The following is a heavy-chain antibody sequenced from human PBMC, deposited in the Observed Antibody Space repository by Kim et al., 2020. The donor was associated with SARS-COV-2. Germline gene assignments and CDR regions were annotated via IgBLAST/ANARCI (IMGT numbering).Heavy chain of an antibody. CDR2: MNPNSGNT. CDR1: GYTFTSYD. Sequence: ASVKVSCKASGYTFTSYDINWVRQATGQGLEWMGWMNPNSGNTGYAQKFQGRVTMTRNTSISTAYMELSSLRSEDTAAYYCARGNRGGRVPFHARGFDPWGQGTLVTVSS. CDR3: ARGNRGGRVPFHARGFDP. J-gene: IGHJ5*02. V-gene: IGHV1-8*01.